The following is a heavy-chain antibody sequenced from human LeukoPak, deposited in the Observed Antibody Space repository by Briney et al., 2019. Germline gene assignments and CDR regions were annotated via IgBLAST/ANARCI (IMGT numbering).Heavy chain of an antibody. D-gene: IGHD1-26*01. CDR2: IIGSGGST. J-gene: IGHJ4*02. CDR1: GFTFSVYA. V-gene: IGHV3-23*01. CDR3: AKAGYSSFDD. Sequence: PGGSLRLSCVASGFTFSVYAMSWVRQAPGKGLEWVSSIIGSGGSTYYADSVKGRFTISRDNSKNTLYLQMNSLRADDTAVYYCAKAGYSSFDDWGQGTLVTVS.